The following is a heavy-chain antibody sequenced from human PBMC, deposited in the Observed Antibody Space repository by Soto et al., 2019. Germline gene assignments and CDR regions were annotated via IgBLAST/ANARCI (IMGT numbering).Heavy chain of an antibody. J-gene: IGHJ6*02. V-gene: IGHV1-2*02. CDR2: INPNSGGT. CDR3: ASLTTVNGSYGMDV. Sequence: QVQLVQSGAEVKKPGASVKVSCKASGYTFTDYCMHWVRQAPGQGLEWMGWINPNSGGTNYAQKFQGRVTMTRDTSISTAYMEVSRLRSDDTAVFYCASLTTVNGSYGMDVWGQGTMVTVSS. D-gene: IGHD4-4*01. CDR1: GYTFTDYC.